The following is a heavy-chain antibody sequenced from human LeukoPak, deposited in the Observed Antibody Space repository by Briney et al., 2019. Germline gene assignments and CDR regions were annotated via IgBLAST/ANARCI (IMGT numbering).Heavy chain of an antibody. CDR3: AKYPSSLYGDFYYYGLDV. CDR2: ISYDGNKE. J-gene: IGHJ6*02. CDR1: GFTFNTYA. V-gene: IGHV3-30*18. Sequence: PGRSLRLSCVASGFTFNTYAMHWVRQAPGKGLEWVALISYDGNKEYYADFVKGRFTISRVNSKKTLYLQMNSLRAEDTAMYYCAKYPSSLYGDFYYYGLDVWGQGTTVTVSS. D-gene: IGHD3-3*01.